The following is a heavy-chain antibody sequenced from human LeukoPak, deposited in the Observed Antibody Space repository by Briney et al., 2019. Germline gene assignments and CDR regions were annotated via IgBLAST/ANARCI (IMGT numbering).Heavy chain of an antibody. V-gene: IGHV4-59*01. J-gene: IGHJ4*02. CDR2: IYYSGST. D-gene: IGHD6-19*01. CDR1: GGSISSYY. CDR3: ARTLYSSGDDY. Sequence: SETLSLTCTVSGGSISSYYWSWIRQPPGKGLEWIGYIYYSGSTNYNPSLESRVTISVDTSKNQFSLKLSSVTAADTAVYYCARTLYSSGDDYWGQGTLVTVSS.